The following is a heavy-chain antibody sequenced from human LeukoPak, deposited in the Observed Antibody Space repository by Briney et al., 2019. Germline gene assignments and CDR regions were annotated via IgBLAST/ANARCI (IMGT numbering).Heavy chain of an antibody. Sequence: SVKVSCKASGYTFGSYDINWVRKATGQGLEWMGWMSPGSGNTGYAQKFQGRVTMTRDTSISTAYMELSGLRPEDTAVYYCARLSETAAYYYTTGYYYLGYWGQGTLVTVDS. CDR2: MSPGSGNT. CDR3: ARLSETAAYYYTTGYYYLGY. CDR1: GYTFGSYD. D-gene: IGHD3-3*01. V-gene: IGHV1-8*02. J-gene: IGHJ4*02.